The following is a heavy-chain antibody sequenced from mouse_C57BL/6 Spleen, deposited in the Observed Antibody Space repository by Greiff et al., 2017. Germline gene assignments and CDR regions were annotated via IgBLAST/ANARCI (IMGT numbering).Heavy chain of an antibody. D-gene: IGHD1-1*01. V-gene: IGHV14-3*01. Sequence: EVKLMESVAELVRPGASVKLSCTASGFNIKNTYMHWVKQRPEQGLEWIGRIDPANGNTKYAPKFQGQATITADTSSNTAYLQLSSLTSEDTAIYYWASGRVYYGRSYDFDYGGQGTTLTVSS. CDR1: GFNIKNTY. J-gene: IGHJ2*01. CDR2: IDPANGNT. CDR3: ASGRVYYGRSYDFDY.